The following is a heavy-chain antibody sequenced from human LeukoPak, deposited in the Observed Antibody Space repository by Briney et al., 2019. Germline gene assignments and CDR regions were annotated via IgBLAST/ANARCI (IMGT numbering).Heavy chain of an antibody. Sequence: GGSLRLSCAASGFTFSNYGIHWVRQAPGKGLEWVAVISYDGSNKYYADSVKGRFTISRDNSRNTLYLQMNSLRAEDTAVYYCAIGGSYSLGWGQGTLVTVSS. CDR3: AIGGSYSLG. V-gene: IGHV3-30*03. CDR1: GFTFSNYG. J-gene: IGHJ4*02. CDR2: ISYDGSNK. D-gene: IGHD1-26*01.